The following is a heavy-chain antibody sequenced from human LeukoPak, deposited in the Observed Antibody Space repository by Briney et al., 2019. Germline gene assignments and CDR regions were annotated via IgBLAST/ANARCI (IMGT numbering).Heavy chain of an antibody. D-gene: IGHD1-14*01. CDR1: GGSISSYY. CDR2: IYYSGST. CDR3: ARGTRAYSNWFDP. V-gene: IGHV4-59*01. Sequence: PSETLSLTCTVSGGSISSYYWSWIRQPPGKGLEWIGYIYYSGSTNYNPSLKSRVTISVDTSKNQFSLKLSSVTAADTAVYYCARGTRAYSNWFDPWGQGTLVTVSS. J-gene: IGHJ5*02.